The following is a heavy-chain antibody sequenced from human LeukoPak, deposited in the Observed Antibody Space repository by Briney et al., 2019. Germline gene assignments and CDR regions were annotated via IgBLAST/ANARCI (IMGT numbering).Heavy chain of an antibody. J-gene: IGHJ4*02. CDR3: AYYYDSSGYPFDY. CDR2: IIPIFGTA. CDR1: GGTFSSYA. V-gene: IGHV1-69*13. D-gene: IGHD3-22*01. Sequence: SVKVSCKASGGTFSSYAISWVRQAPGQGLEWMGGIIPIFGTANYAQEFQGRVTITADESTSTAYMELGSLRSEDTAVYYCAYYYDSSGYPFDYWGQGTLVTVSS.